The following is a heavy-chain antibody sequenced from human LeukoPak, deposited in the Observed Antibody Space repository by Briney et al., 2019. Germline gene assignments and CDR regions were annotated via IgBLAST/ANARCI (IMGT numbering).Heavy chain of an antibody. Sequence: SETLSLTCTVSGGSVSNFYWSWIRQPPGKGLEWIGYVSYSGNTNYNPSLKSRVTISVDTSKNQFSLKLNSVTAADTPVYYCARVTTVNTGDFDYWGQGTLVTVSS. V-gene: IGHV4-59*02. J-gene: IGHJ4*02. CDR1: GGSVSNFY. CDR2: VSYSGNT. CDR3: ARVTTVNTGDFDY. D-gene: IGHD1-14*01.